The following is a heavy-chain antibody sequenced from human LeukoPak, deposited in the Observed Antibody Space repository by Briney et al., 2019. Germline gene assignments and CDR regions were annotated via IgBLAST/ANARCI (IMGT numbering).Heavy chain of an antibody. CDR3: ARFSYDFWSGYGFDP. Sequence: SETLSLTCTVSGGSISSGDYYWSWIRQPPGKGLEWIGYIYYSGSTYYNLSLKSRVTISVDTSKNQFSLKLSSVTAADTAVYYCARFSYDFWSGYGFDPWGQGTLVTVSS. D-gene: IGHD3-3*01. CDR1: GGSISSGDYY. J-gene: IGHJ5*02. V-gene: IGHV4-30-4*01. CDR2: IYYSGST.